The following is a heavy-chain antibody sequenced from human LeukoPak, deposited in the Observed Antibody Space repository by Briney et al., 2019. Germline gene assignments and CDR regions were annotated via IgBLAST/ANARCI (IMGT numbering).Heavy chain of an antibody. D-gene: IGHD6-19*01. CDR3: ARGYSSGRVDY. CDR1: GGSISSYY. V-gene: IGHV4-59*01. Sequence: SEILSLTCTVSGGSISSYYWTWIRQPPGKGLEWIGYIYYSESTNYNPSLKSRVTISVDTSKNQFSLTLSSVTAADTAVYYCARGYSSGRVDYWGQGTLVTVSS. CDR2: IYYSEST. J-gene: IGHJ4*02.